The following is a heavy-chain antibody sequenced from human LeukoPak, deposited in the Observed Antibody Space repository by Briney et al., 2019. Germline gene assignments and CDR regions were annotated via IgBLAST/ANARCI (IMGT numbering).Heavy chain of an antibody. Sequence: GGSLRLSCAASGFTFRSYDMHWVRQATGKGLEWVSGIGTAGEIYYPGSVKGRFTISRENAKNSLYLQMNSLRAGDTAVYYCARGLFLSGYLDAFDLWGQGTVVTVSS. J-gene: IGHJ3*01. V-gene: IGHV3-13*01. CDR1: GFTFRSYD. D-gene: IGHD3-22*01. CDR3: ARGLFLSGYLDAFDL. CDR2: IGTAGEI.